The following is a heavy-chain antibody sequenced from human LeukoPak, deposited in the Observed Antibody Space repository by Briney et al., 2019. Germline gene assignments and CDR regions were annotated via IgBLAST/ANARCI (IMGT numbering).Heavy chain of an antibody. J-gene: IGHJ4*02. D-gene: IGHD5-12*01. Sequence: GGSLRLSCTASGFTFSNNAMSWVRQAPGKGLEWVSGISPGGPTYYADSVRGRFTVSRDDSRNTLYLQMTNLRADDTAVYYCAKDGAWLRFDDWGQGILVTVSS. V-gene: IGHV3-23*01. CDR1: GFTFSNNA. CDR3: AKDGAWLRFDD. CDR2: ISPGGPT.